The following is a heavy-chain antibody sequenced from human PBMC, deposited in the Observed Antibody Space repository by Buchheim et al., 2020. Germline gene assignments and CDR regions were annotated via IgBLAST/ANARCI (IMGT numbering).Heavy chain of an antibody. J-gene: IGHJ6*02. V-gene: IGHV4-59*01. CDR2: IYYSGST. CDR1: GGSISSYY. D-gene: IGHD2-8*01. CDR3: ARLNRGSCTNGVCYHDYYGMDV. Sequence: QVQLQESGPGLVKPSETLSLTCTVSGGSISSYYWSWIRQPPGKGLEWIGYIYYSGSTTYNPSLKSRVTISVDTSKNQFSLKLSSVTAADTAVYYCARLNRGSCTNGVCYHDYYGMDVWGQGTT.